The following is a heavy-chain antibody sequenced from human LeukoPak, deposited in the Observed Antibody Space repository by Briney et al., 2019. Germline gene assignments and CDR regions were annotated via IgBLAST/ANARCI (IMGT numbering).Heavy chain of an antibody. V-gene: IGHV4-34*01. CDR1: GGSFSGYY. D-gene: IGHD6-6*01. Sequence: SETLSLTCAVYGGSFSGYYWSWIRQPPGKGLEWIGEINHSGSTNYNPSLKSRVTISVDTSKNQFSLKLSSVTAADTAVYYCARAEYSSSPIIKGEAGHAFDIWGQETMVTVSS. J-gene: IGHJ3*02. CDR3: ARAEYSSSPIIKGEAGHAFDI. CDR2: INHSGST.